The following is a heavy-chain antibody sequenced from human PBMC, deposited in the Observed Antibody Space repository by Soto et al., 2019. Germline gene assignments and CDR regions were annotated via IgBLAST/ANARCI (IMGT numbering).Heavy chain of an antibody. CDR3: ARRGRLAASRPVDL. J-gene: IGHJ5*02. Sequence: EVQLVQSGGGLVKPGGSLRLSCEASGFTFSDFAMNWVRQAPGKGLEWVSTISASGDYIYYPDSLKGRFTISRDNAKNSLSLQMDSLRVEDTAVYYCARRGRLAASRPVDLWGQGTLVTVSS. CDR2: ISASGDYI. D-gene: IGHD3-16*01. V-gene: IGHV3-21*02. CDR1: GFTFSDFA.